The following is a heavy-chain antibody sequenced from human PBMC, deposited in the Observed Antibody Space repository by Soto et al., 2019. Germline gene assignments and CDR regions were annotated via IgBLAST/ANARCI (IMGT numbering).Heavy chain of an antibody. J-gene: IGHJ4*01. CDR3: ARDILLGGRGGYFDS. Sequence: EVQLLESGGGLVQPGGSLRLSCAASGFTFSSYAMSWVRQAPGKGLEWVSGISGSGGSTNYADPVTGRFTISRDHSKNTLYRQMNSLKAEDTAVQYCARDILLGGRGGYFDSWGHGTLVTVSS. CDR2: ISGSGGST. V-gene: IGHV3-23*01. D-gene: IGHD1-26*01. CDR1: GFTFSSYA.